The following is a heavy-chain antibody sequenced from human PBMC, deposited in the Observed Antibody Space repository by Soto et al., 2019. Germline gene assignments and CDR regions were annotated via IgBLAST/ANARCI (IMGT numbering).Heavy chain of an antibody. V-gene: IGHV3-53*04. Sequence: EVQLVESGGGLVQPGGSLRLSCAASGFTVSSNYMSWVRQAPGKGLEWVSVIYRGGSTYYADSVKGRFTISRHNSKNTLYLQMNSLRAEDTAVYYCARDRGSGSGWYDYWGQGTLVTVSS. CDR1: GFTVSSNY. CDR2: IYRGGST. J-gene: IGHJ4*02. CDR3: ARDRGSGSGWYDY. D-gene: IGHD6-19*01.